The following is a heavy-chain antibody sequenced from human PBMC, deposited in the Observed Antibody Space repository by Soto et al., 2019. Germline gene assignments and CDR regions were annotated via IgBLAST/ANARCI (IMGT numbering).Heavy chain of an antibody. J-gene: IGHJ5*02. V-gene: IGHV4-39*01. CDR3: ARHPYIVVVVAATQNWFDP. Sequence: SETLSLTCTVSGGSISSSSYYWGWIRQPPGKGLEWIGSIYYSGSTYYNPSLKSRVTISVDTSKNQFSLKLSSVTAADTAVYYCARHPYIVVVVAATQNWFDPWGQGTLVTVSS. CDR2: IYYSGST. D-gene: IGHD2-15*01. CDR1: GGSISSSSYY.